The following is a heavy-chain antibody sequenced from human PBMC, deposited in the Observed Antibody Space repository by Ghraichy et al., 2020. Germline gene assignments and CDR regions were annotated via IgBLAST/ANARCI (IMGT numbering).Heavy chain of an antibody. J-gene: IGHJ5*02. CDR2: INHSGST. CDR1: GGSFSGYY. D-gene: IGHD6-19*01. Sequence: SETLSLTCAVYGGSFSGYYWSWIHQPPGKGLEWIGEINHSGSTNYNPSLKSRVTISVDTSKNQFSLKLSSVTAADTAVYYCARGGGSGWLTRGWFDPWGQGTLVTVSS. CDR3: ARGGGSGWLTRGWFDP. V-gene: IGHV4-34*01.